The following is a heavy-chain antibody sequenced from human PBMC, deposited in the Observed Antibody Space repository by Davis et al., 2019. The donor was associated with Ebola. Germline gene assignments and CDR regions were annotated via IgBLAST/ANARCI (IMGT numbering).Heavy chain of an antibody. CDR2: ISSASAAL. Sequence: GESLKISCEASGFTFSTSGMNWLRLAPGKGLEWISYISSASAALYYSDSVKGRFTISRDNAKNSLFLQRNSLRDEDTAVYYCARDKVGATTDAFDFWGQGTMVTVSS. J-gene: IGHJ3*01. D-gene: IGHD1-26*01. CDR3: ARDKVGATTDAFDF. V-gene: IGHV3-48*02. CDR1: GFTFSTSG.